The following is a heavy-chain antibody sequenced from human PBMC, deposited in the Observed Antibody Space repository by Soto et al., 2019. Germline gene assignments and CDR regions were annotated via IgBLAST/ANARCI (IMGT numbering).Heavy chain of an antibody. D-gene: IGHD3-22*01. CDR1: GYTFTGHY. V-gene: IGHV1-2*04. Sequence: ASVKVSCKASGYTFTGHYMHLVRQAPGQRLEWKGWINPNSGGTNYAQKFQGWVTMTRDTSISTAYMELSRLRSDDTAVYYCAREGLDYYDSSGPPSDYYSMDVWGQGTTVTVSS. CDR3: AREGLDYYDSSGPPSDYYSMDV. J-gene: IGHJ6*02. CDR2: INPNSGGT.